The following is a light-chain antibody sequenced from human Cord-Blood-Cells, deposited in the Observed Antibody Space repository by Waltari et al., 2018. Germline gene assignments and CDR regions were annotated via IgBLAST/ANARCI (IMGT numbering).Light chain of an antibody. CDR1: QCVSSN. Sequence: EIVMTQSPATLSVSPGERATLSCRASQCVSSNLAWYQQKPGQAPRLLIYGASTRATGIPARFSGSGSGTEFTLTISSLQSEEFAVYYCQQYNNWWTFGQGTKVEMK. CDR3: QQYNNWWT. J-gene: IGKJ1*01. CDR2: GAS. V-gene: IGKV3-15*01.